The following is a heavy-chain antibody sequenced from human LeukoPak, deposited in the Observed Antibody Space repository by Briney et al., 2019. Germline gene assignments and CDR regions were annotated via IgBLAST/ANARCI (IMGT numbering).Heavy chain of an antibody. D-gene: IGHD4-11*01. CDR2: INPSGGST. CDR1: GYTFTSYY. CDR3: ARTNDYSNYGSSYYYYMDV. J-gene: IGHJ6*03. Sequence: GASVKVSCKASGYTFTSYYMHWVRQAPGQGLEWMGIINPSGGSTSYAQKFQGRVTMTRDMSTSTVYMELSSLRSEDTAVYYCARTNDYSNYGSSYYYYMDVWGKGTTVTVSS. V-gene: IGHV1-46*01.